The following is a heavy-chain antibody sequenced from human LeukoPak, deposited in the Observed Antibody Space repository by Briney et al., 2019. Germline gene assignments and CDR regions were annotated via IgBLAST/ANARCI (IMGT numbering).Heavy chain of an antibody. D-gene: IGHD3-10*01. Sequence: PGRSLRLSCAGSGFTFSGYGMHWVRQAPGKGLEWVTGIAYDGSRKHYADSVKGRFTISRDNSKNTLHLQMNSLRAEDTAVYYCAKDQGDGSGSSLYYFDYWGQGTLVTVSS. CDR2: IAYDGSRK. CDR1: GFTFSGYG. J-gene: IGHJ4*02. V-gene: IGHV3-30*18. CDR3: AKDQGDGSGSSLYYFDY.